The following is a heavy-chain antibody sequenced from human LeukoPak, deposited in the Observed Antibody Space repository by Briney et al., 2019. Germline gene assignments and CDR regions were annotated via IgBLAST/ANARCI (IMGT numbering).Heavy chain of an antibody. Sequence: GGSLRLPCAASAFTFSSYGMHWVRQAPGKGLEWVAVISYDGSDKYYADSVKGRFTISRDNAKSSMYLQMNSLRAEDTAVYYCARDYNLGQGTLVTVSS. J-gene: IGHJ4*02. V-gene: IGHV3-30*03. CDR2: ISYDGSDK. CDR1: AFTFSSYG. CDR3: ARDYN.